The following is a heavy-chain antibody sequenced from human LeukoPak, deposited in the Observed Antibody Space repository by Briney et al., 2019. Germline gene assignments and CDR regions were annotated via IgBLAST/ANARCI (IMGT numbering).Heavy chain of an antibody. J-gene: IGHJ4*02. CDR3: ARLHGGDWYSDY. D-gene: IGHD6-19*01. Sequence: PGGSLRLSCAASGFIFRNYGMKWVRQAPGKGLEWVSYISSGSSRIEYADAVKGRFTISRDNFENSLYLQMNSLRDEDTAVYYCARLHGGDWYSDYWGQGTLVTVSS. CDR2: ISSGSSRI. V-gene: IGHV3-48*02. CDR1: GFIFRNYG.